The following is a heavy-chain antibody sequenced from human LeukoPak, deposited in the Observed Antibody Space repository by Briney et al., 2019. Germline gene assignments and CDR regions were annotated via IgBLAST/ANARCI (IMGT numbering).Heavy chain of an antibody. V-gene: IGHV4-59*12. CDR2: IYYSGST. D-gene: IGHD6-13*01. CDR3: ARTGGYSSSWPNYYYYYMDV. J-gene: IGHJ6*03. CDR1: GGSISSYY. Sequence: SETLSLTCTVSGGSISSYYWSWIRQPPGKGLEWIGYIYYSGSTNYNPSLKSRVTMSVDTSKNQFSLKLSSVTAADTAVYYCARTGGYSSSWPNYYYYYMDVWGKGTTVTVSS.